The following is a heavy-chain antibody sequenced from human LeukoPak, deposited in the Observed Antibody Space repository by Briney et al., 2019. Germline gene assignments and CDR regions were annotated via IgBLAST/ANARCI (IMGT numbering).Heavy chain of an antibody. CDR1: GGSISSGGYY. J-gene: IGHJ4*02. Sequence: SQTLSLTCTVSGGSISSGGYYWSWIRQHPGKGLEWIGYIYYSGSTYYNPSLKSRVTISVDTSKNQFSLKLSSVTAADTAVYYCARVGIFGVVINPHFDYRGQGTLVTVSS. D-gene: IGHD3-3*01. V-gene: IGHV4-31*03. CDR3: ARVGIFGVVINPHFDY. CDR2: IYYSGST.